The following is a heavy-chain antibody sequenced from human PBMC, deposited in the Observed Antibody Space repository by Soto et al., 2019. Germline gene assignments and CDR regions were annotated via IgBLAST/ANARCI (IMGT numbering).Heavy chain of an antibody. J-gene: IGHJ1*01. V-gene: IGHV1-18*01. Sequence: QVQVVQSGAEVKKPGASVKVSCKASGYIFTNYGISWVRQAPGQGLEWMGWINAYNGNTNYAQKLQGRVTMTTDTSTSTADMELRSLSSDATAMYYCARDGARGYFQHSGQGTLVTVSA. CDR3: ARDGARGYFQH. CDR2: INAYNGNT. D-gene: IGHD3-16*01. CDR1: GYIFTNYG.